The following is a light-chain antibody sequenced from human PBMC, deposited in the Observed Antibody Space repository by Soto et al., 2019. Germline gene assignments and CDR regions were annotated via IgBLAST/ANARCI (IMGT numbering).Light chain of an antibody. CDR1: QSVSSN. Sequence: ERIMTQSPATLSVSPGESATLSCRASQSVSSNLAWYQQKPGQAPRLLIYGVSTRATGIPARFSGSGSETKFTLTISSLQSEDFAVYYCQQYNNWPPLTFGGGTKVDI. J-gene: IGKJ4*01. CDR3: QQYNNWPPLT. V-gene: IGKV3-15*01. CDR2: GVS.